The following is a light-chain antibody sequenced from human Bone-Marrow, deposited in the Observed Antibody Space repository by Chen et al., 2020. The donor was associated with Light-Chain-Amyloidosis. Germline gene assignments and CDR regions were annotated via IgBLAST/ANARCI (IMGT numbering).Light chain of an antibody. V-gene: IGLV2-8*01. CDR3: SSYAGSNNNYV. J-gene: IGLJ1*01. Sequence: QSALTQPPSASGSPGRPVTIPCPGTSSDVGGSTYVSWYQQHPGKAPKLMIYEVSKRPSGVPDRFSGSKSGNTASLTVSGLQAEDEADYYCSSYAGSNNNYVFGTGTKVTVL. CDR1: SSDVGGSTY. CDR2: EVS.